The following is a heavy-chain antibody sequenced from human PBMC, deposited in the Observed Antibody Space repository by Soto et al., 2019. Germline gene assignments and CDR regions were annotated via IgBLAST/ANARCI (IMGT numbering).Heavy chain of an antibody. J-gene: IGHJ6*02. D-gene: IGHD4-17*01. Sequence: EVQLVESGGGLVQPGGSLRLSCAASGFTFSSYDMHWVRQATGKGLEWVSAIGTAGDTYYPGSVKGRFTISRENAKNSVYLQMNSLRAGDTAVYYCARDRAYGDYPYYYGMDVWGQGTTVTVSS. CDR1: GFTFSSYD. CDR3: ARDRAYGDYPYYYGMDV. CDR2: IGTAGDT. V-gene: IGHV3-13*01.